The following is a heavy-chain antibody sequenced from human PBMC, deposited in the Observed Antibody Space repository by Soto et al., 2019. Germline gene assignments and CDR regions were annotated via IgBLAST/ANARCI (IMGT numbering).Heavy chain of an antibody. CDR3: AKSPNFYCSSPNCYKYYFDH. Sequence: GGSLRLSCAASGFDFSNSWMHWVRQTPGKGLVWVSYINSDGSTTTYADPVKGRFTISRDNAKNTVYLQMNSLRAEDTAVYYCAKSPNFYCSSPNCYKYYFDHWGQGTRVTVSS. CDR1: GFDFSNSW. D-gene: IGHD2-2*02. V-gene: IGHV3-74*01. CDR2: INSDGSTT. J-gene: IGHJ4*02.